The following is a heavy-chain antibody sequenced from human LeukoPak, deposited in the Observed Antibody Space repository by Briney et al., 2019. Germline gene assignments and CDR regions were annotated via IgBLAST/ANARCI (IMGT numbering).Heavy chain of an antibody. CDR3: ANTEQWLPPPPHFDY. J-gene: IGHJ4*02. CDR1: GFTFSSYA. D-gene: IGHD6-19*01. CDR2: ISGSGGST. Sequence: GGSLRLSCAASGFTFSSYAMSWVRQAPGKGLEWVSAISGSGGSTYYADSVKGRFTISRDNSKNTLYLQMNSLRADDTAVYYCANTEQWLPPPPHFDYWGQGTLVTVSS. V-gene: IGHV3-23*01.